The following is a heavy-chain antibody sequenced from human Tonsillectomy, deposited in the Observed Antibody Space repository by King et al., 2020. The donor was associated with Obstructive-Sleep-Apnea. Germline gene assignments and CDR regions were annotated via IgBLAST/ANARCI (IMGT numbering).Heavy chain of an antibody. Sequence: QLVQSGAEVKKPGESLKISCKGSGYSFTSYWSGWVRQMPGKGLGWMGIIYPGDSDTRYSPSFQGQVTISADKSISTAYLQWSSLKASDTAMYYCARHPTYDNSVGAFDIWGQGTMVTVSS. V-gene: IGHV5-51*01. CDR2: IYPGDSDT. CDR1: GYSFTSYW. J-gene: IGHJ3*02. D-gene: IGHD3-22*01. CDR3: ARHPTYDNSVGAFDI.